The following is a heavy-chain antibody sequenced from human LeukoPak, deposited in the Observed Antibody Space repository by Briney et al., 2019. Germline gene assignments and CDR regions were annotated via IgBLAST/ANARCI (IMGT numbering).Heavy chain of an antibody. V-gene: IGHV3-30-3*01. D-gene: IGHD1-26*01. CDR3: ARGGGGTGAFDI. Sequence: PGRSLRLSCAASGFTFSSYAMHWVRQAPGKGLEWVAVISYDGSNKYYADSVKGRFTISRDNSKNTLYLQMSSLRAEDTAVYYCARGGGGTGAFDIWGQGTMVTVSS. CDR1: GFTFSSYA. J-gene: IGHJ3*02. CDR2: ISYDGSNK.